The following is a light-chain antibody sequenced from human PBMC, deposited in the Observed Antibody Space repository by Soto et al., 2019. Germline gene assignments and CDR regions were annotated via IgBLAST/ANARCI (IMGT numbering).Light chain of an antibody. V-gene: IGKV1-5*01. CDR3: QRYITSSSWT. J-gene: IGKJ1*01. CDR1: QSISRW. Sequence: DIQMTQSPSTLSASVGDRVTITCRASQSISRWLAWYQQKPGKAPKLLIYDASTLDSGVPSRFSGSGSVTEFTLTISSLQPDDFATYYCQRYITSSSWTFGQGTKVDIK. CDR2: DAS.